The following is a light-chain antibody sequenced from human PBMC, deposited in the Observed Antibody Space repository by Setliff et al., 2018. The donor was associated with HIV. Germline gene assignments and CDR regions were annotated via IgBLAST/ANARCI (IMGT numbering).Light chain of an antibody. J-gene: IGLJ1*01. V-gene: IGLV2-14*03. Sequence: QSVLTQPASVSGSPGQSITIPCTGSSTDVGRYIFVSWYQQHPGKAPRLMIFDVSNRPSGVSNRFSGSKSGSTASLTISGLQPEDEADYYCSSYTSSSTRVFGTGTKVTVL. CDR1: STDVGRYIF. CDR2: DVS. CDR3: SSYTSSSTRV.